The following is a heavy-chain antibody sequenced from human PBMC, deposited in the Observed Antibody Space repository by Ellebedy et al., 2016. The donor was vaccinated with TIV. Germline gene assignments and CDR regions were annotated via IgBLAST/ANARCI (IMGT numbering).Heavy chain of an antibody. CDR1: GYSFTSYW. V-gene: IGHV5-51*01. J-gene: IGHJ4*02. CDR3: ARLDYYDSLAGDY. D-gene: IGHD3-22*01. CDR2: IYPGDSDT. Sequence: GGSLRLXCKGSGYSFTSYWIGWVRQMPGKGLEWMGIIYPGDSDTRYSPSFQGQVTISADKSISTAYLQWSSLKASDTAMYYCARLDYYDSLAGDYWGQGTLVTVSS.